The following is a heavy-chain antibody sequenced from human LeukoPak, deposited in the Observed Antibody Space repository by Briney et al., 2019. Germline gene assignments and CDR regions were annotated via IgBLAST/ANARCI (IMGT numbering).Heavy chain of an antibody. D-gene: IGHD4/OR15-4a*01. CDR2: ISYSGNNN. CDR3: ARDHDYGFDF. Sequence: SGGSLRLSCSASGFTFSSYVLSWVRQAPGKGLEWVAVISYSGNNNYYADSVKGRFTISRDNSKNTLYLQMNSLRDEDTAVYYCARDHDYGFDFWGQGTLVTVSS. J-gene: IGHJ4*02. V-gene: IGHV3-30*03. CDR1: GFTFSSYV.